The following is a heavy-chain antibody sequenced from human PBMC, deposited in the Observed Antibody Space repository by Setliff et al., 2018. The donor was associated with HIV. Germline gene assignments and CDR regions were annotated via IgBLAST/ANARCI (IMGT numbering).Heavy chain of an antibody. V-gene: IGHV3-48*04. CDR1: GFTLSDHW. CDR3: ARDPGITAKPFYFDC. CDR2: IDSSSETK. J-gene: IGHJ4*02. Sequence: GGSLRLSCAASGFTLSDHWMHWVRQVPGKGLEWVAYIDSSSETKYYADSVKGRFSISRDNARNSLYLQMNGLRAEDTAVYYCARDPGITAKPFYFDCWGQGTLVTVSS. D-gene: IGHD1-20*01.